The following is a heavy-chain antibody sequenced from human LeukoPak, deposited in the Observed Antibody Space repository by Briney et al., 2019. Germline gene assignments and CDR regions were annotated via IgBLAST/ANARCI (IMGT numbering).Heavy chain of an antibody. Sequence: SVKVSCKASGGTFSSYAISWVRQAPGQGLEWMGGIIPIFGTANYAQKFQGRVTITTDESTSTAYMELSSLRSDDTAVYYCARVWGEEPNQLLDYWGQGTLVTVSS. V-gene: IGHV1-69*05. D-gene: IGHD2-2*01. J-gene: IGHJ4*02. CDR2: IIPIFGTA. CDR1: GGTFSSYA. CDR3: ARVWGEEPNQLLDY.